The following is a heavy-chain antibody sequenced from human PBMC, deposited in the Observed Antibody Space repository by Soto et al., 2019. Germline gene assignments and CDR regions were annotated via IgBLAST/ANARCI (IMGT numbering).Heavy chain of an antibody. D-gene: IGHD3-22*01. CDR1: GFTVSSNY. CDR3: ARVSGGSSGYNFDY. CDR2: IYSGGST. Sequence: GGSLRLSCAASGFTVSSNYMSWVRHAPGKGLEWVSVIYSGGSTYYADSVKGRFTISRDNSENTLYLQMNSLRAEDTAVYYCARVSGGSSGYNFDYWGQGTLVTVSS. J-gene: IGHJ4*02. V-gene: IGHV3-53*01.